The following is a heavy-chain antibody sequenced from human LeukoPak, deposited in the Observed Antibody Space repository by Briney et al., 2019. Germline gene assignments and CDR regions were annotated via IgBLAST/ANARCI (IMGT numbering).Heavy chain of an antibody. Sequence: GGSLRLSCAASGFTFSNAWMSWVRQAPGKGLEWVSYISSSSSTIYYADSVKGRFTISRDNAKNSLYLQMNSLRAEDTAVYYCASIYDYVWGSYRPENDYWGQGTLVTVSS. D-gene: IGHD3-16*02. CDR2: ISSSSSTI. CDR1: GFTFSNAW. V-gene: IGHV3-48*04. J-gene: IGHJ4*02. CDR3: ASIYDYVWGSYRPENDY.